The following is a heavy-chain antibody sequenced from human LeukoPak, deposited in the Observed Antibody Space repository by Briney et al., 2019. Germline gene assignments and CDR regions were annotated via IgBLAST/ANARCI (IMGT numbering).Heavy chain of an antibody. D-gene: IGHD1-26*01. J-gene: IGHJ4*02. V-gene: IGHV4-34*01. CDR3: ARVARGSYYGDY. CDR2: INHSGST. CDR1: GGSLSGYY. Sequence: SETLSLTCAVSGGSLSGYYWTWIRQPPGKGLEWIGEINHSGSTNYNPSLKSRVTISVDTSKKQFFLKLNSVTAADTAVYYCARVARGSYYGDYWGQGTLVTVSS.